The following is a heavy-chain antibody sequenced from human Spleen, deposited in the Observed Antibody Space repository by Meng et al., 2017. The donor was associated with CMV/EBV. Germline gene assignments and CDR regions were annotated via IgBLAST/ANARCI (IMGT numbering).Heavy chain of an antibody. CDR1: GFTLSSYW. D-gene: IGHD6-13*01. V-gene: IGHV3-74*01. CDR3: ARVSSPGYYGMDV. J-gene: IGHJ6*02. CDR2: INSDGSST. Sequence: ASGFTLSSYWMHWVRQAPGKGLVWVSRINSDGSSTSYADSVKGRFTISRDNAKNTLYLQMNSLRAKDTAVYYCARVSSPGYYGMDVWGQGTTVTVSS.